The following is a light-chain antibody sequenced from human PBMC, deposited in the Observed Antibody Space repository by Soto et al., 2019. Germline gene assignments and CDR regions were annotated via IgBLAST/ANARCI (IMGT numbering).Light chain of an antibody. CDR2: GVS. CDR3: QQYIDSPRT. Sequence: EIVLTQSPGTLALSLGDGATLSCRASETVNRNYLAWYHQKPGQPPRLLIYGVSNRAPGVPDRFSGGGSGTEFTITIVRLEPDDFGTYYCQQYIDSPRTFGQGTRVDVK. J-gene: IGKJ1*01. V-gene: IGKV3-20*01. CDR1: ETVNRNY.